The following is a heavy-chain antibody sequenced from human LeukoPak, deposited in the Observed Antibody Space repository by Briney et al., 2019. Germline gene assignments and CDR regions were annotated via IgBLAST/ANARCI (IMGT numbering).Heavy chain of an antibody. CDR1: GYTFTTYA. D-gene: IGHD2-15*01. V-gene: IGHV7-4-1*02. CDR3: ARGYCSGGSCYLPDVPFDI. CDR2: INTNTGNP. J-gene: IGHJ3*02. Sequence: ASVKVSCKASGYTFTTYAINWVGQAPGQGLEWMGWINTNTGNPTYAQGFTGRFVFSLDTSVSTAYLQISSLKAEDTAVYYCARGYCSGGSCYLPDVPFDIWGQGTMVTVSS.